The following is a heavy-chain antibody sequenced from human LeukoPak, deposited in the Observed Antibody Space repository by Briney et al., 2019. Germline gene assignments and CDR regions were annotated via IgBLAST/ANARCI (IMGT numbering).Heavy chain of an antibody. CDR2: IRNKPNSYTT. CDR3: ARVRGYSGYNSIDD. V-gene: IGHV3-72*01. D-gene: IGHD5-12*01. Sequence: PGGSLRLSCAASGFTFNDHYMDWVRQAPGKGLEWVGRIRNKPNSYTTEYAASVKGRFTISRDDSKNSLYLQMNSLKTEDTAFYYCARVRGYSGYNSIDDWGQGTLVTVSS. CDR1: GFTFNDHY. J-gene: IGHJ4*02.